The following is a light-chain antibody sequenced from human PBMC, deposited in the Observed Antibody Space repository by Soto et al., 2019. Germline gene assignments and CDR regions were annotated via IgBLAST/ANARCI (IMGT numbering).Light chain of an antibody. CDR3: QQYNNWPTT. J-gene: IGKJ1*01. Sequence: ETVMTQSPATLSVSPGERAILSCRASQGVSSNLAWYQQKPGQAPRLLIYGASTRATGFPARFSGSGSGTEFTLTISSLQSEDFAVYYCQQYNNWPTTFGQGTKVDIK. CDR1: QGVSSN. V-gene: IGKV3-15*01. CDR2: GAS.